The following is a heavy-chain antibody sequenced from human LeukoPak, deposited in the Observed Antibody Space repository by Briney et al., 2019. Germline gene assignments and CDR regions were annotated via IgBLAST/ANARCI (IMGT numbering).Heavy chain of an antibody. CDR2: ISGSGGST. CDR3: AKGSKYLNHFDY. CDR1: GFTFSSYW. Sequence: GGSLRLSCAASGFTFSSYWMSWVRQAPGKGLEWVSAISGSGGSTYYADSVKGRFTISRDNSKNTLYLQMNSLRAEDTAVYYCAKGSKYLNHFDYWGQGTLVTVSS. V-gene: IGHV3-23*01. J-gene: IGHJ4*02. D-gene: IGHD6-13*01.